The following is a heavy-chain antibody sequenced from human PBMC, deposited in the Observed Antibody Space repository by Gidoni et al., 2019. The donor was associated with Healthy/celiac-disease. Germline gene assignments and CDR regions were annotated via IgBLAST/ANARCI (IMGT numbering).Heavy chain of an antibody. Sequence: QVQLQASGPGLVKPSETLSLTCTVSGGSISSYYWSWIRQPPGKGLEWIGYIYYSGSTNYNPSLKSRVTISVDTSKNQFSLKLSSVTAADTAVYYCARGSSSWLPYYYYGMDVWGQGTTVTVSS. CDR1: GGSISSYY. D-gene: IGHD6-13*01. CDR3: ARGSSSWLPYYYYGMDV. V-gene: IGHV4-59*01. CDR2: IYYSGST. J-gene: IGHJ6*02.